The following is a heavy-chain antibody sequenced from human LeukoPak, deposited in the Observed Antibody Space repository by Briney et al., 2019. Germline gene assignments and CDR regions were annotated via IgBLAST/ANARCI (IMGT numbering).Heavy chain of an antibody. V-gene: IGHV1-18*01. D-gene: IGHD2/OR15-2a*01. CDR2: ISADNTNT. J-gene: IGHJ4*02. CDR1: VYTFTGYD. CDR3: ARAITTSGFRTDY. Sequence: GASVKVSCKASVYTFTGYDISWVRQAPGQGLEWMGWISADNTNTNYAQKLHGRVTMTTDTSTRTAYMELRSLRSDDTALYYCARAITTSGFRTDYWGQGTLVTVSS.